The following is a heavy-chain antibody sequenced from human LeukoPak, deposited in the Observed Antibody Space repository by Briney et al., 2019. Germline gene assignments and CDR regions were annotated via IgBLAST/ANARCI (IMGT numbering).Heavy chain of an antibody. J-gene: IGHJ6*03. CDR2: VFVTGSP. Sequence: PSETLSLTCTFYGGSVSSYYWSWIRQPAGKPLEWIGRVFVTGSPNYSPSLKTRVTISLDASKNQSSLRLASVTAADTAVYYCVRDYSSGWPMSYYNPYIDLWGKGTMVTVSS. D-gene: IGHD4-11*01. CDR3: VRDYSSGWPMSYYNPYIDL. CDR1: GGSVSSYY. V-gene: IGHV4-4*07.